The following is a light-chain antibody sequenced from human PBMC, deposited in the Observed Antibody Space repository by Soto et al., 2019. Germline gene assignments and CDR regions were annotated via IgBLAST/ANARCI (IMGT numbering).Light chain of an antibody. CDR1: QSIIIY. CDR3: QQSYSTPSIT. CDR2: AAS. Sequence: DIQMTQSPSSLSASVGDRFTMTCRASQSIIIYLNWYQQKPGKAPKLLIYAASSLQSGVPSRFSGSGSGTDFTLTISSLQPEDFATYYCQQSYSTPSITFGQGTRLEIK. V-gene: IGKV1-39*01. J-gene: IGKJ5*01.